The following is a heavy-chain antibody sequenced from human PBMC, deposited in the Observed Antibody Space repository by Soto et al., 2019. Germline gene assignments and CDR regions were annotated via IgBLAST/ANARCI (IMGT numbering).Heavy chain of an antibody. CDR1: GGSISSGGYS. J-gene: IGHJ5*02. CDR3: ARVLYSPHYYDSSGTGRWFDP. D-gene: IGHD3-22*01. Sequence: PSETLSLTXAVSGGSISSGGYSWSWIRQPPGKGLEWIGYIYHSGSTYYNPSLKSRVTISVDRSKNQFSLKLSSVTAADTAVYYCARVLYSPHYYDSSGTGRWFDPWGQGTLVTVSS. V-gene: IGHV4-30-2*01. CDR2: IYHSGST.